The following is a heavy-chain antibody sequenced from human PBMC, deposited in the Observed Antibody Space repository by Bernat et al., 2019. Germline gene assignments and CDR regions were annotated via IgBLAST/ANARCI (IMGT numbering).Heavy chain of an antibody. CDR3: ATIQDWKFEY. CDR1: GLTFRNYW. V-gene: IGHV3-7*03. Sequence: EVQLVESGGGLVQPGGSLRLSCAASGLTFRNYWMSWVRQAPGKGLEWVANIKSEGTDKCYVDSVEGRFTISRDNARNSLFLQMTSLRAEDTAFYYCATIQDWKFEYWGPGTLVTVSS. J-gene: IGHJ4*02. CDR2: IKSEGTDK. D-gene: IGHD1-1*01.